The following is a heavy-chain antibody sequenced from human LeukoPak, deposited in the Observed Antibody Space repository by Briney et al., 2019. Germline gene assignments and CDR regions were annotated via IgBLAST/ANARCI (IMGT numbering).Heavy chain of an antibody. CDR3: ARVLGSISH. Sequence: ASVKVSCKASGYTFSTCDINWVRRATGQGLEWMGWMNPNSGNTGFAHKFQGRVTLTRDTSISTAYMELSSLRSEDTAVYYCARVLGSISHWGQGTLVTVSS. CDR1: GYTFSTCD. D-gene: IGHD1-1*01. J-gene: IGHJ4*02. V-gene: IGHV1-8*01. CDR2: MNPNSGNT.